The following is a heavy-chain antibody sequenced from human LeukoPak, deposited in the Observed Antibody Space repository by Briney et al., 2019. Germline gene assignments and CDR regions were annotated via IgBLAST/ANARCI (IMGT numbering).Heavy chain of an antibody. D-gene: IGHD1-1*01. CDR2: VSYDGSNK. V-gene: IGHV3-30*18. Sequence: PGGSLRLSCAASGFTFSSYSMNWVRQAPGKGLEWVAVVSYDGSNKYYADSVKGRFTISRDNSKNTLSLQMSSLRAEDTAVYYCAKAETMTQRGYFDYWGQGTLVTVSS. CDR1: GFTFSSYS. J-gene: IGHJ4*02. CDR3: AKAETMTQRGYFDY.